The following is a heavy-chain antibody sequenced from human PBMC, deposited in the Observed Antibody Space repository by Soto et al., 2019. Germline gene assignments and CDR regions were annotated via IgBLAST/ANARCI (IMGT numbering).Heavy chain of an antibody. D-gene: IGHD3-10*01. V-gene: IGHV3-74*01. CDR3: ARVNFSGPIDY. CDR2: INSDGSST. Sequence: GGSLRLSCAASGFTFSSYWMHWVRQAPGKGLVWVSRINSDGSSTSYADSVKGRFTISRDNAKNTLYLQMNSLIAEDTAVYYCARVNFSGPIDYWGQGTLVTVSS. CDR1: GFTFSSYW. J-gene: IGHJ4*02.